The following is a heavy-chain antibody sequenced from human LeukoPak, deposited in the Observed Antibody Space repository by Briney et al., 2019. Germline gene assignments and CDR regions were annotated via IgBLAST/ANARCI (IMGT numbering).Heavy chain of an antibody. CDR1: GFTFSSYA. D-gene: IGHD3-3*01. CDR3: AKDRRSGYYTYDAFDI. V-gene: IGHV3-23*01. J-gene: IGHJ3*02. Sequence: PGGSLRLSGAASGFTFSSYAMSWVRQAPGKGLEWVSAISGSGGSTYYADSVKGRFTISRDNSKNTLYLQMNSLRAEDTAVYYCAKDRRSGYYTYDAFDIWGQGTMVTVSS. CDR2: ISGSGGST.